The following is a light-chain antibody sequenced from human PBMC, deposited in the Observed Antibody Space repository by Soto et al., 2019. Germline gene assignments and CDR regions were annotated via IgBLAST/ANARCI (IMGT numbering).Light chain of an antibody. CDR2: GAS. J-gene: IGKJ2*01. CDR3: HQYGGCPYT. V-gene: IGKV3-20*01. Sequence: EIVLTQSPGTLSLSPGERATLSCRASQSVSSSYLAWYQQKPGQAPRLLIYGASNRATGIPDRFSGSGSGTTLTTTIANLEPEDLAIYYCHQYGGCPYTFGQGPSWRSN. CDR1: QSVSSSY.